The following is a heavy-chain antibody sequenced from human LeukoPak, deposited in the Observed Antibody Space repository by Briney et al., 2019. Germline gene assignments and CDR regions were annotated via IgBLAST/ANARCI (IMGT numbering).Heavy chain of an antibody. D-gene: IGHD6-13*01. CDR3: AKNSAAAGQFPSSYDN. V-gene: IGHV6-1*01. Sequence: SQTLSLTCAISGDSVSSNSAAWNWIRQSPSRGLEWLGRTYYRSKWYNDYAVSVKSRITINPDTSKNQFSLQLNSVTPEDTAVYYCAKNSAAAGQFPSSYDNWGQGTLVTVSS. CDR1: GDSVSSNSAA. CDR2: TYYRSKWYN. J-gene: IGHJ4*02.